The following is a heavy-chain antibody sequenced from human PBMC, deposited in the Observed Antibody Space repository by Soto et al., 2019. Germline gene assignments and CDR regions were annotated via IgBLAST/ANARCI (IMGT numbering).Heavy chain of an antibody. Sequence: GGSLRLSCAASGFTFSSYEMNWVRQAPGRGLEWVSYISSSGSTIYYADSVKGRFTISRDNAKNSLYLQMSSLRAEDTAVYYCARDREDTATKNYYYYGMDVWGQGTTVTVSS. CDR3: ARDREDTATKNYYYYGMDV. V-gene: IGHV3-48*03. J-gene: IGHJ6*02. CDR2: ISSSGSTI. D-gene: IGHD5-18*01. CDR1: GFTFSSYE.